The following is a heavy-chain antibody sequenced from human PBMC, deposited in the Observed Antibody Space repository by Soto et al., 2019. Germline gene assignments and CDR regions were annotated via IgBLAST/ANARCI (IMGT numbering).Heavy chain of an antibody. CDR2: MYKTGET. CDR3: MKAHESGDFLVMSV. V-gene: IGHV4-61*01. J-gene: IGHJ6*02. CDR1: GGSVSTGMKY. Sequence: SETLSLTCTVSGGSVSTGMKYWGWVRQPPGKALEFIGYMYKTGETLLNSSLKSRVTLSMETSKNQFSLTLSSVTAADTAVYFCMKAHESGDFLVMSVWGPGTTVTVSS. D-gene: IGHD6-6*01.